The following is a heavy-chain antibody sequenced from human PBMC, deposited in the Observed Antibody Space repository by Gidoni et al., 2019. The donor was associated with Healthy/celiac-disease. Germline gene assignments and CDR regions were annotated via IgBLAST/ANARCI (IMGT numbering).Heavy chain of an antibody. CDR1: GGSISSYY. D-gene: IGHD3-3*01. J-gene: IGHJ5*02. CDR2: IYYSGST. CDR3: ARGGGLRFLEWFHLHP. Sequence: QVQLQESGPGLVKPSETLSLTCTVSGGSISSYYWSWIRQPPGKGLEWIGYIYYSGSTNYNPSLKSRVTISVDTSKNQFSLKLSSVTAADTAVYYCARGGGLRFLEWFHLHPWGQGTLVTVSS. V-gene: IGHV4-59*01.